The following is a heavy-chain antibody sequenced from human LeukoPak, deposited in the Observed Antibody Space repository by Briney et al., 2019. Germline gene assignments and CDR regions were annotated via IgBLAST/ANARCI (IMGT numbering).Heavy chain of an antibody. CDR3: ARDGRLIAAAAFDAFDI. D-gene: IGHD6-13*01. CDR2: IIPIFGTA. J-gene: IGHJ3*02. V-gene: IGHV1-69*05. CDR1: GGTFSSYA. Sequence: ASVEVSCKASGGTFSSYAISWVRQAPGQGLEWMGGIIPIFGTANYAQKFQGRVTITTDESTSTAYMELSSVRSEDTAVYYCARDGRLIAAAAFDAFDIWGQGTMVTVSS.